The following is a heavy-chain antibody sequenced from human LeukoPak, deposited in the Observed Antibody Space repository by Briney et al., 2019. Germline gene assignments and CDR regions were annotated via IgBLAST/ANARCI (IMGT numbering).Heavy chain of an antibody. Sequence: SETLSLTCTVSGGSITSPEDYWGWVRQPPGKGLEWIGDIYYSGDTYYNSSLRSRVTLSVDTSQNHFSLRLTSMTAADTAVYYCASIFYYSVPFWGQGALVIVSS. D-gene: IGHD3-10*02. CDR3: ASIFYYSVPF. V-gene: IGHV4-39*02. J-gene: IGHJ4*02. CDR2: IYYSGDT. CDR1: GGSITSPEDY.